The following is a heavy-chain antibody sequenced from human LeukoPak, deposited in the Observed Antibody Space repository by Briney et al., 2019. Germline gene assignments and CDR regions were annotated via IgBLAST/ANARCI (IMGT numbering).Heavy chain of an antibody. Sequence: GGSLRLSCAASGYTFSSYSMSWVRQAPGKGLEWVSYISSSSSTIYYADSVKGRFTISRDNAKNSLYLQMNSLRAEDTAVYYCAREFDFSFPSYGMDVWGQGTTVTVSS. V-gene: IGHV3-48*01. CDR2: ISSSSSTI. CDR1: GYTFSSYS. J-gene: IGHJ6*02. CDR3: AREFDFSFPSYGMDV. D-gene: IGHD3-9*01.